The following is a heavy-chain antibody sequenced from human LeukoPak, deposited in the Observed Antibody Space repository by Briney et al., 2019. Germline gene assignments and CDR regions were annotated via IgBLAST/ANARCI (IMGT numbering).Heavy chain of an antibody. V-gene: IGHV1-69*13. Sequence: GASVKVSCKASGGTFSSYAISWVRQAPGQGLEWMGGIIPIFGTANYAQKFQGRVTITADESTSTAYMELSSLRSEDTAVYYCARDGARCSGGSCYSGTVWFDPWGQGTLVTVSS. CDR2: IIPIFGTA. CDR1: GGTFSSYA. CDR3: ARDGARCSGGSCYSGTVWFDP. D-gene: IGHD2-15*01. J-gene: IGHJ5*02.